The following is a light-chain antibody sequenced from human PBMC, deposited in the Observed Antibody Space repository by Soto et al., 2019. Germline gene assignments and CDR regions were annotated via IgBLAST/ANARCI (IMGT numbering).Light chain of an antibody. CDR1: SSNIGRNP. CDR3: AAWDDNVYV. CDR2: LNT. Sequence: QSVLTQPPSASGTPGQRVIISCSGGSSNIGRNPVNWYQKFPGTAPKLLISLNTQRPSGVPDRFSGPKSGTSASLAISGLRSEDEADYYCAAWDDNVYVFGTGTKVTVL. V-gene: IGLV1-44*01. J-gene: IGLJ1*01.